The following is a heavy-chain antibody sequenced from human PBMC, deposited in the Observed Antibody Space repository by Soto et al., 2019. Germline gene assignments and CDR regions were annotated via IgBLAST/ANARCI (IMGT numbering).Heavy chain of an antibody. D-gene: IGHD6-13*01. CDR3: ARYSVTWRDFDY. J-gene: IGHJ4*02. V-gene: IGHV3-48*01. Sequence: GGSLRLSCAASGFAFNTYGFNWVRQAPGKGLEWVSYVNSASSTISYADSVKGRFTISRDNAKNSLYLQMNSLRVEDTAVYYCARYSVTWRDFDYWGQGTLVTVSS. CDR1: GFAFNTYG. CDR2: VNSASSTI.